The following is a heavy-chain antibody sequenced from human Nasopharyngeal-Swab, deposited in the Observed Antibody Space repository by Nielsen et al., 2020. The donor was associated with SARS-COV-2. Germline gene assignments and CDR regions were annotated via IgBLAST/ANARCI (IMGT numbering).Heavy chain of an antibody. CDR3: AAGPAAIFSRVGTPYYYYGMDV. CDR1: GYTLTELS. D-gene: IGHD2-2*01. Sequence: ASVKVSCKVSGYTLTELSMHWVRQAPGKGLEWMGGFDPEDGETIYAQKFQGRVTMTEDTSTDTAYMKLSSLRSEDTAVYYCAAGPAAIFSRVGTPYYYYGMDVWGQGTTVTVSS. J-gene: IGHJ6*02. V-gene: IGHV1-24*01. CDR2: FDPEDGET.